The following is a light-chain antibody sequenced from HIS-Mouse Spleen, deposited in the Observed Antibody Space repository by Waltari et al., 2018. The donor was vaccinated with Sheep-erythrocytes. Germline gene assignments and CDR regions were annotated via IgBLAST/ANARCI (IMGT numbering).Light chain of an antibody. Sequence: QSVLTQPPSASGTPGQRVTISCSGSSSNIGSNTVNWYQQLPGTAPKLMIYDVSKRPSGVPDRVSGSKSGNTASLTISGLQAEDEADYYCCSYAGSYNHVFATGTKVTVL. CDR1: SSNIGSNT. CDR3: CSYAGSYNHV. J-gene: IGLJ1*01. CDR2: DVS. V-gene: IGLV1-44*01.